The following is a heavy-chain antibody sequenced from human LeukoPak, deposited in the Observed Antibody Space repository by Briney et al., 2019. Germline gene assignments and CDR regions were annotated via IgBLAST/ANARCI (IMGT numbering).Heavy chain of an antibody. D-gene: IGHD3-10*01. J-gene: IGHJ6*03. V-gene: IGHV4-4*07. CDR1: GGSISSYY. CDR3: ARVALWFGELPSYYYYMDV. Sequence: SETLSLTCTVSGGSISSYYWSWIRQPAGKGLEWIGRIYTSGSTNYNPSLKSRVTMSVDTSKNQFSLKLSSVTAADTAVYYCARVALWFGELPSYYYYMDVWGKGTTVTVSS. CDR2: IYTSGST.